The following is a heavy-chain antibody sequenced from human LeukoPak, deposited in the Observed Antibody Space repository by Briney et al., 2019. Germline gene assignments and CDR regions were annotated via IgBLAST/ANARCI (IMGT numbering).Heavy chain of an antibody. J-gene: IGHJ4*02. V-gene: IGHV3-74*01. D-gene: IGHD3-10*01. CDR1: GFTFSNYW. Sequence: GGSLRLSCAASGFTFSNYWVHWVRQAPGKGLVWVSRINRDGSTTNYADSVKGRFTVSRDNAKNTLELQMNSLRAEDTAVYYCARDKKSGESSEIDYWGQGTLVTLSS. CDR3: ARDKKSGESSEIDY. CDR2: INRDGSTT.